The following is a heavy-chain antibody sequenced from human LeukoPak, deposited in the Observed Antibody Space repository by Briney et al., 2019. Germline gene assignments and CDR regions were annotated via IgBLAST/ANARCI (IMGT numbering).Heavy chain of an antibody. CDR3: ARAGLALGGYGMDV. J-gene: IGHJ6*02. Sequence: SETLSLTCTVSGGSISSSSYYWGWIRQPPGKGLEWIGSIYYSGSTYYNTSLKSRVTISVDTSKNQFSLKLSSVTAADTAVYYCARAGLALGGYGMDVWGQGTTVTVSS. CDR2: IYYSGST. CDR1: GGSISSSSYY. D-gene: IGHD3-16*01. V-gene: IGHV4-39*07.